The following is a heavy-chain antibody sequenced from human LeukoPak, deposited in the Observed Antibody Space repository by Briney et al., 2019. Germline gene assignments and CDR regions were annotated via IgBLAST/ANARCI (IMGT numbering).Heavy chain of an antibody. V-gene: IGHV4-59*08. CDR2: IYYSGSN. CDR1: GGSISSYY. J-gene: IGHJ4*02. D-gene: IGHD3-10*01. Sequence: EPSETLSLTCTVSGGSISSYYWSWIRQPPGKGLEWIGYIYYSGSNNYNPSLKRRVTISVNTSKNHFSLKLSSVTAADTAVYYCARSTVRAVLLWFGESSFDYWGQGTLVTVSS. CDR3: ARSTVRAVLLWFGESSFDY.